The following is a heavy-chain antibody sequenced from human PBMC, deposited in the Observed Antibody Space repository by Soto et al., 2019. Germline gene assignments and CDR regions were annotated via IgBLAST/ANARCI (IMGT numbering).Heavy chain of an antibody. V-gene: IGHV3-23*01. CDR1: GFTFSSYA. CDR2: ISGSGGST. CDR3: ASRTSGWYFDY. J-gene: IGHJ4*02. D-gene: IGHD6-19*01. Sequence: EVQLLESGGGLVQPGGSLRLSCTASGFTFSSYAMNWVRQAPGKGLEWVSVISGSGGSTYYADSVKGRFTISRDNSKTTLYRQMNSLRAEDTAVYYCASRTSGWYFDYWGQGTLVTVSS.